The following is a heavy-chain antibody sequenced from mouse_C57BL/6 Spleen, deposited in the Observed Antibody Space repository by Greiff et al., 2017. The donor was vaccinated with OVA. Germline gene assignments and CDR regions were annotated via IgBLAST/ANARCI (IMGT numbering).Heavy chain of an antibody. CDR1: GYAFTNYL. J-gene: IGHJ1*03. CDR2: INPGSGGT. V-gene: IGHV1-54*01. D-gene: IGHD2-2*01. CDR3: ARSSGYYGYFDD. Sequence: QVQLKQSGAELVRPGTSVKVSCKASGYAFTNYLIEWVKQRPGQGLEWIGVINPGSGGTNYNEKFKGKATLTADKSSSTAYMQLSSLTSEDSAVYFCARSSGYYGYFDDWGTGTTVTVSS.